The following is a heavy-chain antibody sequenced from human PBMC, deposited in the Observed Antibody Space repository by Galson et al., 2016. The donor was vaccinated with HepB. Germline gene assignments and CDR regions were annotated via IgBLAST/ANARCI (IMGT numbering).Heavy chain of an antibody. D-gene: IGHD2-15*01. V-gene: IGHV3-15*01. CDR1: GFTFSNAW. J-gene: IGHJ4*02. CDR3: TTVGYCSGGSCYSGLDY. CDR2: IKSKTDGGTT. Sequence: SLRLSCAASGFTFSNAWMSWVRQAPGKGLEWVGRIKSKTDGGTTDYAAPVKDRFTISRDDSKNTLYLQMNSLKTEDTAVYYCTTVGYCSGGSCYSGLDYWGQGTLVTVSS.